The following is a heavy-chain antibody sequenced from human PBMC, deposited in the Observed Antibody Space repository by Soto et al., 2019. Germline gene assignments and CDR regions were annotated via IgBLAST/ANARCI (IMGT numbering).Heavy chain of an antibody. CDR2: ISTSTTYV. V-gene: IGHV3-21*01. CDR3: ARDPVAVTSPFYFDY. D-gene: IGHD6-19*01. Sequence: EVQLVESGGGLVQPGGSLRLSCVASGFTFSRYGMTWVRQGPGKGLEWVSFISTSTTYVSYGDSVRGRFTISRDNAENTLYLQMDSLRAEDTAVYYCARDPVAVTSPFYFDYWGQGTLVTVSS. CDR1: GFTFSRYG. J-gene: IGHJ4*02.